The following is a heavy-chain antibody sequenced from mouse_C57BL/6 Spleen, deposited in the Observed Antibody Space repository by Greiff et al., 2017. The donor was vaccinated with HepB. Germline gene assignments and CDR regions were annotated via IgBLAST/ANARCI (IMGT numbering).Heavy chain of an antibody. CDR1: GYTFTSYW. Sequence: QVQLQQPGAELVKPGASVKLSCKASGYTFTSYWMHWVKQRPGRGLEWIGRIDPNSGGTKYNEKFKSKATLTVDKPSSTAYMQLSSLTSEDSAVYYCARWDITTVAPGAMDYWGQGAAVTVSS. D-gene: IGHD1-1*01. J-gene: IGHJ4*01. V-gene: IGHV1-72*01. CDR3: ARWDITTVAPGAMDY. CDR2: IDPNSGGT.